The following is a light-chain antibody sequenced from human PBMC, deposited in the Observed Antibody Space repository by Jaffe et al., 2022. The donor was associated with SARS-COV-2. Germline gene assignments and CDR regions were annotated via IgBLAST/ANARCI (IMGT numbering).Light chain of an antibody. CDR2: KAS. Sequence: DIQMTQSPSTLSASVGDRVTITCRATESISSWLAWYQQTPGKAPKLLIYKASSLEGGVPSRFSGSGSGTEFTLTISSLQPDDFATYYCQQYDIFPWTFGQGTKVEIK. CDR1: ESISSW. CDR3: QQYDIFPWT. J-gene: IGKJ1*01. V-gene: IGKV1-5*03.